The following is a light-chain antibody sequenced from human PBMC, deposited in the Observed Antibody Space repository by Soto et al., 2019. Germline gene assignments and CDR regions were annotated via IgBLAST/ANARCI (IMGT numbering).Light chain of an antibody. J-gene: IGLJ1*01. CDR2: NVN. CDR1: SRDIGGYAF. Sequence: QSAVTQPPSASGPPGQAVTISCTGTSRDIGGYAFVSWYQVRPGEAPQLIIYNVNGRPSGVPRRFSGSKSGNTAALTVSGLQAVDEADYYCSSYSDNNLCVFGAGSKVTV. CDR3: SSYSDNNLCV. V-gene: IGLV2-8*01.